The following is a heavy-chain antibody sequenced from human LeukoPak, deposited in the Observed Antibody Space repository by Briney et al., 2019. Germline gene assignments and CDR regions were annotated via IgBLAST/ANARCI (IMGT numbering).Heavy chain of an antibody. Sequence: GGSLRLSCAVSGFTFSDYAMNWVRQAPGKGLEWVAAISYSGGTTFYAESVKGRFTISRDNDKKTLYLEMNSLRAEDSAVFYCAKGRLLSHNDYWGQGTLVTVSS. J-gene: IGHJ4*02. CDR3: AKGRLLSHNDY. CDR1: GFTFSDYA. V-gene: IGHV3-23*01. CDR2: ISYSGGTT.